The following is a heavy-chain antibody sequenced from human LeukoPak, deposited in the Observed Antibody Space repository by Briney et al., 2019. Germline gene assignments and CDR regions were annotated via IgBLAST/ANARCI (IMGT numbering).Heavy chain of an antibody. CDR3: ARGGTAVIAPYAFDI. CDR1: GDSISSYY. D-gene: IGHD4-23*01. Sequence: SETLSLTCTVSGDSISSYYWSWIRQPPGKGLEWIGYIYYSGSTNCNPSVKSRVAMSVDTSKKQFSLKLSSLTAADTAVYYCARGGTAVIAPYAFDIWGQGTLVTVSS. V-gene: IGHV4-59*01. J-gene: IGHJ3*02. CDR2: IYYSGST.